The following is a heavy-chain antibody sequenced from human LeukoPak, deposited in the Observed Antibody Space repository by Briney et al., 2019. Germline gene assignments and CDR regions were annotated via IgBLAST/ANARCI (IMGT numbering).Heavy chain of an antibody. CDR2: ISGSGGST. D-gene: IGHD3-10*01. CDR3: AKDTKGTMVRGATFDY. CDR1: GFTFSSYA. Sequence: GGSLRLSCAASGFTFSSYAMSWVRQAPGKGLEWVSAISGSGGSTYYADSVKGRFTISRDNSKNTLYLQMNSLRAEDTAVYYCAKDTKGTMVRGATFDYWGQGTLVTVSS. V-gene: IGHV3-23*01. J-gene: IGHJ4*02.